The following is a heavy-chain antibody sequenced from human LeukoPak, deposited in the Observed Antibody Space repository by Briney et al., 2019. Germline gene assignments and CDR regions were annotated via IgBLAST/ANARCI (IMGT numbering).Heavy chain of an antibody. Sequence: GESLKISCKGSGYSFTSYWIGWVRQMPGKGLEWMGIIYPGDSDTRYSPSLQGQVIISADKSTNTAYLQWSSLEASDTAMYYCARQGQLTPFDCWGQGTLVIVSS. J-gene: IGHJ4*02. CDR1: GYSFTSYW. CDR3: ARQGQLTPFDC. CDR2: IYPGDSDT. V-gene: IGHV5-51*01. D-gene: IGHD1-1*01.